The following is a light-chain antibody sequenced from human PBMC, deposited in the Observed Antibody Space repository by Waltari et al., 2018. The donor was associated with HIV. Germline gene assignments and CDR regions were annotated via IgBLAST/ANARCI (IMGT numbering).Light chain of an antibody. Sequence: QSALTQPASVSGSPGQSITIPCTGTSSDIGGFNYVSCYQQHPGKAPKLMIYDVNNRPSGISNRFSGSKSGNTASLTISGLQAEDEADYYCSSYTSSNTLYVFGTGTKVTVL. CDR1: SSDIGGFNY. J-gene: IGLJ1*01. CDR3: SSYTSSNTLYV. V-gene: IGLV2-14*03. CDR2: DVN.